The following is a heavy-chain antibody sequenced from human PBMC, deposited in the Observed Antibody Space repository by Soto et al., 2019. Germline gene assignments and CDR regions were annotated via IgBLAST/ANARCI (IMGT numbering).Heavy chain of an antibody. CDR3: ARLGYCSGGSCYSGVDDY. V-gene: IGHV4-39*01. CDR2: IYYSGST. D-gene: IGHD2-15*01. Sequence: SETLSLTCTVPGCSISSSSYYWGWIRQPPGRGLEWIGSIYYSGSTYYNPSLKSRVTISVDTSKNQFSLKLSSVTAADTAVYYCARLGYCSGGSCYSGVDDYWGQGTLVTVSS. CDR1: GCSISSSSYY. J-gene: IGHJ4*02.